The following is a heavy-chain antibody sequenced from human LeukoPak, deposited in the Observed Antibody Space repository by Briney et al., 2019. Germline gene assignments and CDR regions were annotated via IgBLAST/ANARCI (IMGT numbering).Heavy chain of an antibody. CDR2: IDPSDSYT. J-gene: IGHJ6*02. D-gene: IGHD2-2*01. Sequence: GESLKISCKGSGYSFTNYWISWVRQMPGKGLEWMGRIDPSDSYTNYSPSFQGHVTISADKSISTAYLQWSSLKASDTAMYYCARLVPAASYYYYGMDVWGQGTTVTVSS. CDR1: GYSFTNYW. CDR3: ARLVPAASYYYYGMDV. V-gene: IGHV5-10-1*01.